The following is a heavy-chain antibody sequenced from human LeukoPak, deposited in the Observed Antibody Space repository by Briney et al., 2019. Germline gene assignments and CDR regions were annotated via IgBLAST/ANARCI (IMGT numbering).Heavy chain of an antibody. D-gene: IGHD2-2*01. CDR3: AREVGLGYCSSTSCYCDY. Sequence: ASVKVSCKASGYTFTSYYMHWVRQAPGQGLEWMGIINPSGGSTSYAQKFQGRVTMTRDTSTSTVYMELSSLRSEDTAVYYCAREVGLGYCSSTSCYCDYWGQEPWSPSPQ. J-gene: IGHJ4*01. CDR1: GYTFTSYY. V-gene: IGHV1-46*01. CDR2: INPSGGST.